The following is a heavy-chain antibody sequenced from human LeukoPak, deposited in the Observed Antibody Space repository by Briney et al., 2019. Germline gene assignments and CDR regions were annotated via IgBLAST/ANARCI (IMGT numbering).Heavy chain of an antibody. Sequence: ASVKVSCKASGYTFTSYYMHWVRQAPGQGLKWLGRINPNSGGTDYTQKFQGRVTMTRDTSISTAYMELSRLSSDDTAVYYCARPLAATPGLVDWLDPWGQGTLVTVSS. CDR3: ARPLAATPGLVDWLDP. CDR1: GYTFTSYY. D-gene: IGHD6-13*01. V-gene: IGHV1-2*06. CDR2: INPNSGGT. J-gene: IGHJ5*02.